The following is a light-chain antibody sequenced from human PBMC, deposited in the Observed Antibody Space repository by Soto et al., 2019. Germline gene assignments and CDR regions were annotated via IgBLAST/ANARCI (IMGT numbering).Light chain of an antibody. Sequence: EIVLTQSPATLSLSLGEIGSISCMGSQSVSSYLAWYQQKPGQAPRILIYDASNRATGIPARFSGSGSGTDFTLTISSLEPEDFAVYYCQQRSNWSPITFGQGTRLEIK. CDR3: QQRSNWSPIT. J-gene: IGKJ5*01. CDR1: QSVSSY. V-gene: IGKV3-11*01. CDR2: DAS.